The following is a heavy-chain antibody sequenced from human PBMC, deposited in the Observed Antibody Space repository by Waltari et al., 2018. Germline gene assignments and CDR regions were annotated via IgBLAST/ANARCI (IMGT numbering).Heavy chain of an antibody. D-gene: IGHD3-3*01. J-gene: IGHJ3*02. Sequence: QVHLQESGPGLAKPSQTLSLTCSVSGASINSGLYYWSWIRQPPGKGLEWIGYISYSGTTYYTPSLKSRVSISLDTAKNDFSLEVRSVTAADTAMYYCARVDTIFGVVPHADAFDIWGQGTMVTVAS. CDR1: GASINSGLYY. CDR2: ISYSGTT. V-gene: IGHV4-30-4*08. CDR3: ARVDTIFGVVPHADAFDI.